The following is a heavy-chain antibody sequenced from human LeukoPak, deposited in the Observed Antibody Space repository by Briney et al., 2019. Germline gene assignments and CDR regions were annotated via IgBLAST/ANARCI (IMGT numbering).Heavy chain of an antibody. J-gene: IGHJ4*02. V-gene: IGHV4-30-4*02. CDR1: GGSISSGDYY. D-gene: IGHD4-17*01. CDR2: IYYSGSP. Sequence: SETLSLTCTVSGGSISSGDYYWSWIRQPPGKGLEWIGYIYYSGSPYYNPSLKSRVTISVDTSKNQFSLKLSSVTAADTAVYYCARALSYGELDYWGQGTLVTVSS. CDR3: ARALSYGELDY.